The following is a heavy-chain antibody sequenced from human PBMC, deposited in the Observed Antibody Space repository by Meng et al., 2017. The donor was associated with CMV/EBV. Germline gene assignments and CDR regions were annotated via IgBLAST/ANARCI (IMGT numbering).Heavy chain of an antibody. D-gene: IGHD5-12*01. CDR3: ARGRAEYSGYDEFDY. CDR1: GRTFSSYA. V-gene: IGHV1-69*06. J-gene: IGHJ4*02. CDR2: IIPIFGTA. Sequence: SGRTFSSYAISWVRQAPGQGLEWMGGIIPIFGTANYAQKFQGRVTITADKSTSTAYMELSSLRSEDTAVYYCARGRAEYSGYDEFDYWGQGTLVTVSS.